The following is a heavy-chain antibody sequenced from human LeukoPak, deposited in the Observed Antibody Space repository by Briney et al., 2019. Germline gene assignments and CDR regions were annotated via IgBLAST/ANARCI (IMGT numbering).Heavy chain of an antibody. J-gene: IGHJ4*02. V-gene: IGHV3-23*01. D-gene: IGHD6-19*01. CDR1: GFTFSSFA. CDR3: VKRGSVPGMPYFDY. Sequence: GGSLRLSCAASGFTFSSFAMSWVRQPPGKGLEWVALITGSGGDIFYADSVKGRFSISRDNSNNTLYLQMNSLRVDDTAIYYCVKRGSVPGMPYFDYWGQGTLVPVSS. CDR2: ITGSGGDI.